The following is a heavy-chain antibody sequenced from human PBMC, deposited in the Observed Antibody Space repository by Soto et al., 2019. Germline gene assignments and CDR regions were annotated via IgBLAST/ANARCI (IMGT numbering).Heavy chain of an antibody. CDR1: GYSFTSYW. CDR2: ISPGDSDI. V-gene: IGHV5-51*01. J-gene: IGHJ4*02. Sequence: GEALKISCKGSGYSFTSYWIGWVRQMPGKGLEWMGIISPGDSDIRYIPSFQGQVTISGDKSISTAYLQWNSLKASDTAIYYCARLLCSAGSCFGDYWGQGTQVPVSS. D-gene: IGHD2-15*01. CDR3: ARLLCSAGSCFGDY.